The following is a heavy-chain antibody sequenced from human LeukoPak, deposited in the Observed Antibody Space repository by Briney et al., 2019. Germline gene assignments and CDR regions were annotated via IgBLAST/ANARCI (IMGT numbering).Heavy chain of an antibody. CDR3: ARDLKDTAMAVRAFDI. D-gene: IGHD5-18*01. CDR1: GGSISSYY. J-gene: IGHJ3*02. Sequence: SETLSLTCTVSGGSISSYYWSWLRQPPGKGLEWIGYIYYSGSTNYNPSLKSRVTISVDTSKNQFSLKLSSVTAADTAVYYCARDLKDTAMAVRAFDIWGQGTMVTVSS. V-gene: IGHV4-59*01. CDR2: IYYSGST.